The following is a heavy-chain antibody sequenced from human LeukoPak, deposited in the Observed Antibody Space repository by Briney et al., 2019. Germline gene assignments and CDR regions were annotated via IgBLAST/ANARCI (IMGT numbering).Heavy chain of an antibody. CDR2: IFYSGST. V-gene: IGHV4-39*07. Sequence: SETLSLTCTVSGGSISTSNYYWGWIRQPPGKGLEWIGNIFYSGSTYYSPSLRSRVTISLDTSKNQFSLKLSSVTAADTAVYYCARDPGYSYGYYYYYMDVWGKGTTVTVSS. D-gene: IGHD5-18*01. CDR3: ARDPGYSYGYYYYYMDV. J-gene: IGHJ6*03. CDR1: GGSISTSNYY.